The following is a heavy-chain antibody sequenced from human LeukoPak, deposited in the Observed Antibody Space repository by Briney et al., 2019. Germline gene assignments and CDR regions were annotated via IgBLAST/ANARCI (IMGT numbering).Heavy chain of an antibody. J-gene: IGHJ4*02. CDR2: TSSSSDPI. D-gene: IGHD4-23*01. Sequence: PGGPLRLSCAASGFTFSSYSMNWVRQAPGKGLEWVSYTSSSSDPIYYADSVKGRFTISRDSAKNSLYLKMNSLRAEDTAVYYCARAYGGNPFDYWGQGTLVTVSS. V-gene: IGHV3-48*01. CDR3: ARAYGGNPFDY. CDR1: GFTFSSYS.